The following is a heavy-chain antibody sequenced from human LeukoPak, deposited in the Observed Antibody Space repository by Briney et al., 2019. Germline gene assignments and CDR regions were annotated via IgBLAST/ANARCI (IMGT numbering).Heavy chain of an antibody. V-gene: IGHV3-23*01. D-gene: IGHD1-1*01. Sequence: PGGSLRLSCAASGFTFSSYAMSWVRQAPGKGLEWVSAISGSGGSTYYADSVRGRFTISRDNSKNTLYLQMNSLRAEDTAVYYCAKGTFLSWYFDLWGRGTQVTVSS. CDR3: AKGTFLSWYFDL. J-gene: IGHJ2*01. CDR2: ISGSGGST. CDR1: GFTFSSYA.